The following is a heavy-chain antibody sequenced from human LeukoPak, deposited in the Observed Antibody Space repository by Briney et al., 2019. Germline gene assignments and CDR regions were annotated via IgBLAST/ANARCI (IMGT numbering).Heavy chain of an antibody. CDR3: VKDSGWTMLPNPVL. CDR1: GFPFSGYA. V-gene: IGHV3-64D*09. CDR2: ITTNGGRS. J-gene: IGHJ4*01. D-gene: IGHD6-25*01. Sequence: PGGSLRLSCSAAGFPFSGYAMHWVRQAPGKGLEYVSSITTNGGRSYYADSLKGRFIISRDNSKNTLYLQMSSLRVEDTAVYYCVKDSGWTMLPNPVLWGQGTLVTVS.